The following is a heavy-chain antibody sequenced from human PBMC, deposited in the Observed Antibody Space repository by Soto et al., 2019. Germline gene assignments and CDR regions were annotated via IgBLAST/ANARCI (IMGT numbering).Heavy chain of an antibody. CDR2: IYWNDDK. CDR3: VHMTTFGEVETFDY. J-gene: IGHJ4*02. CDR1: GFSLSTSRVG. V-gene: IGHV2-5*01. D-gene: IGHD3-16*01. Sequence: QITLKESGPTLVKPTQTLTLTCTFSGFSLSTSRVGVGWIRQPPGKALEWLALIYWNDDKRYSQALKSRLTITKDTSKNQVVLTTTNMDPVDTATYFCVHMTTFGEVETFDYWGQGTLVTVSS.